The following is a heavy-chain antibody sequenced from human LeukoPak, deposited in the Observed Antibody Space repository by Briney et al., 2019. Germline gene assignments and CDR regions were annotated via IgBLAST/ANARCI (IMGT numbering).Heavy chain of an antibody. V-gene: IGHV1-3*01. CDR1: GYTFTSYA. CDR3: ARDPPPINSGSYPDSDY. J-gene: IGHJ4*02. Sequence: GASVKVSCKASGYTFTSYAMHWVRQAPGQRLEWMGWINAGNGNTKYSQKFQGRVTITRDTSASTAYMELSSLRSEDTAVYYCARDPPPINSGSYPDSDYWGQGTLVTVSS. D-gene: IGHD1-26*01. CDR2: INAGNGNT.